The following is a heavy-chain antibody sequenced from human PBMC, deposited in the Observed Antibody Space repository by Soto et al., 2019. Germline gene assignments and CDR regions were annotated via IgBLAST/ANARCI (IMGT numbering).Heavy chain of an antibody. J-gene: IGHJ4*02. Sequence: QVQLVESGGGLVRPGGSLRLSCAASGFTFSDYYMSWIRQVPGKGLEWVAYTSGTSDSIPYADSVKGRFTISRDNAKNSLYLQMNSLRAEDTAVYYCARVAVLTAAGTTDYWGQGTLVTVSS. D-gene: IGHD6-13*01. CDR3: ARVAVLTAAGTTDY. CDR2: TSGTSDSI. CDR1: GFTFSDYY. V-gene: IGHV3-11*06.